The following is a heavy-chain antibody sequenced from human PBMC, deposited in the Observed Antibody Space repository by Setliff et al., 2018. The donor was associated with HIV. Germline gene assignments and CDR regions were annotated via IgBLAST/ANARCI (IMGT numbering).Heavy chain of an antibody. CDR3: ARGIAVAGPYFDY. CDR1: GGSISSNW. V-gene: IGHV4-59*01. CDR2: IYYSGSS. J-gene: IGHJ4*02. D-gene: IGHD6-19*01. Sequence: SETLSLTCAVSGGSISSNWWSWVRQSPGKGLEWIGYIYYSGSSKNTPSLKSRVTISVDTPKNEFSLKLSSMTAADTAVYYCARGIAVAGPYFDYWGQGTLVTVSS.